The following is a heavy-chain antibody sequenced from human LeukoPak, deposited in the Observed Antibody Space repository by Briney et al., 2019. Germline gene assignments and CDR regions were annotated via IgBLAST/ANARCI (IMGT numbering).Heavy chain of an antibody. V-gene: IGHV1-2*02. CDR1: GYTFAGYA. CDR3: AKHHLLQWRGDCYTFDY. Sequence: ASLRVSCAASGYTFAGYAMHWVRQAPGQGLEWMAWINCNSGSTNYAETVKGRVTITRDNSISSAYLELSRLRSDDTAVYYCAKHHLLQWRGDCYTFDYWGQGTVVTVSS. D-gene: IGHD2-21*02. J-gene: IGHJ4*02. CDR2: INCNSGST.